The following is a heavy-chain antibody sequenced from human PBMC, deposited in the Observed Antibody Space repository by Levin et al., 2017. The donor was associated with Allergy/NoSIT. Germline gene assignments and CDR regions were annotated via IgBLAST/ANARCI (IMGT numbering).Heavy chain of an antibody. CDR3: ARDPLSGGTPLYYFDY. V-gene: IGHV3-48*01. CDR2: ISSSSSTI. Sequence: GGSLRLSCAASGFTFSSYSMNWVRQAPGKGLEWVSYISSSSSTIYYADSVKGRFTISRDNAKNSLYLQMNSLRAEDTAVYYCARDPLSGGTPLYYFDYWGQGTLVTVSS. CDR1: GFTFSSYS. D-gene: IGHD1-14*01. J-gene: IGHJ4*02.